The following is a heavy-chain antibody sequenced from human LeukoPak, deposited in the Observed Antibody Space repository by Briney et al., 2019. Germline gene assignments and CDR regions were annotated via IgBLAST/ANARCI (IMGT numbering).Heavy chain of an antibody. CDR3: VARGGGNNCR. CDR1: GIALNTND. V-gene: IGHV3-66*02. Sequence: PGGPLRLSCAASGIALNTNDMNWVRQAPGKGLEWVSIIYPWGSAFYTAPVKGRFTVTRDESKPMMFHTVNTLRPGDRAMYYCVARGGGNNCRWGQGALVTVSS. D-gene: IGHD4-23*01. J-gene: IGHJ4*02. CDR2: IYPWGSA.